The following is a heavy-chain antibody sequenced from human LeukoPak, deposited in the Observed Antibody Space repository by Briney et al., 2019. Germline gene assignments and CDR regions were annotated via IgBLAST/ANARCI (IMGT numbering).Heavy chain of an antibody. D-gene: IGHD3-22*01. V-gene: IGHV1-69*05. J-gene: IGHJ4*02. CDR1: GGTFSSYA. CDR3: ARDPIGSGYPFDY. Sequence: ASVKVSRKASGGTFSSYAISWVRQAPGQGLEWMGGIIPIFGTANYAQKFRGRVTITTDESTSTAYMELSSLRSEDTPVYYCARDPIGSGYPFDYWGQGTLVTVSS. CDR2: IIPIFGTA.